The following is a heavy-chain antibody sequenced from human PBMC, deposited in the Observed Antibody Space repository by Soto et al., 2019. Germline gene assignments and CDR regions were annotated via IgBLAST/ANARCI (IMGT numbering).Heavy chain of an antibody. CDR3: ARVTPGNNLYYFSGLDF. V-gene: IGHV3-30-3*01. CDR2: ISYEGSNT. Sequence: PGGSLRLSCVASGFTFDTYGIHWVRQAPGKGLQWVALISYEGSNTYYADSVRGRFTISRDNSKNTPYLQMNTLRPEDTGLYYCARVTPGNNLYYFSGLDFWGQGTSVTVSS. J-gene: IGHJ6*02. CDR1: GFTFDTYG. D-gene: IGHD1-1*01.